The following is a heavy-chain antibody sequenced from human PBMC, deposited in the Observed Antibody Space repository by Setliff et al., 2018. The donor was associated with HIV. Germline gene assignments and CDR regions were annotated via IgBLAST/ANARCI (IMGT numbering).Heavy chain of an antibody. CDR2: VSSRGDT. D-gene: IGHD4-17*01. Sequence: SETLSLTCTVPDSGTYYWSWIRQPAGKGLEWIGRVSSRGDTNYNPSHKSRVTMSVDTSKNQFSLKLTSVTALDTAVYYCARAAAGNTGPFDLWGQGSPVTVSS. CDR1: DSGTYY. J-gene: IGHJ4*02. CDR3: ARAAAGNTGPFDL. V-gene: IGHV4-4*07.